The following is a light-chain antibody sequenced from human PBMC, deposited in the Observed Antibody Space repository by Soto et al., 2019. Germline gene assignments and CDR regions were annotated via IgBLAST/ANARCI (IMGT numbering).Light chain of an antibody. CDR3: QQYGSSPPWT. J-gene: IGKJ1*01. CDR2: GAS. Sequence: EVVMTQSPGTLSLSPGERATLSFRASQSVSSSYLAWYQQTPGQAPGLLIYGASSRATGIPDRFSGSGSGTDFTLTISRLEPEDFAVYYCQQYGSSPPWTFGQGTKVDIK. V-gene: IGKV3-20*01. CDR1: QSVSSSY.